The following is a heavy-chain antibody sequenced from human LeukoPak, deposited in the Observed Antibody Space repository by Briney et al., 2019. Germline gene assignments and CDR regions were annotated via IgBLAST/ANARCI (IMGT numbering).Heavy chain of an antibody. J-gene: IGHJ3*02. Sequence: PGGSLRLSCAASGFTFSNYGMHWVRQAPGKGLEWGAVISYDGSNEYYADPVKGRFTISRDNSKNTLYLQMNSLRAEDTAVYYCAKEFCGYDCNLAFDIWGQGTMVIVSS. D-gene: IGHD2-21*02. V-gene: IGHV3-30*18. CDR2: ISYDGSNE. CDR3: AKEFCGYDCNLAFDI. CDR1: GFTFSNYG.